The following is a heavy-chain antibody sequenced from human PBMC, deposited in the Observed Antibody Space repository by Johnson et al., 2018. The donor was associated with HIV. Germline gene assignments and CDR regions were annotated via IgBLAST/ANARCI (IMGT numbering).Heavy chain of an antibody. D-gene: IGHD6-19*01. CDR1: GFTFDDYA. CDR3: ARFLAGTAMVGDAFDI. V-gene: IGHV3-20*04. CDR2: IHWNGGST. Sequence: VQLVESGGGLVQPGRSLKLSCAASGFTFDDYAMHWVRQTPGKGLEWVSGIHWNGGSTGYADSVMGRFTISSDKAKNSLYLQMNSLRAEDTALYYCARFLAGTAMVGDAFDIWGQGTMVTVSS. J-gene: IGHJ3*02.